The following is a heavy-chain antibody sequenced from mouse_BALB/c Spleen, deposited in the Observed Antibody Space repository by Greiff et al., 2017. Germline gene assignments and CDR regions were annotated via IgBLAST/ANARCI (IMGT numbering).Heavy chain of an antibody. Sequence: QVHVKQSGPELVKPGASVRISCKASGYTFTSYYIHWVKQRPGQGLEWIGWIYPGNVNTKYNEKFKGKATLTADKSSSTAYMQLSSLTSEVSAVYFCARDGREGFDYWGQGTTLTVSS. J-gene: IGHJ2*01. V-gene: IGHV1S56*01. CDR3: ARDGREGFDY. CDR2: IYPGNVNT. D-gene: IGHD2-3*01. CDR1: GYTFTSYY.